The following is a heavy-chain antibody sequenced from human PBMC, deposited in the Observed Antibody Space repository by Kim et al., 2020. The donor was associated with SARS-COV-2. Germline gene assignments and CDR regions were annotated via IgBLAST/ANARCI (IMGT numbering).Heavy chain of an antibody. V-gene: IGHV4-34*01. D-gene: IGHD3-9*01. CDR3: ARGGRFDWLLIRDYYGMDV. CDR2: INHSGST. CDR1: GGSFSGYY. J-gene: IGHJ6*02. Sequence: SETLSLTCAVYGGSFSGYYWSWIRQPPGKGLEWIGEINHSGSTNYNPSLKSRVTISVDTSKNQFSLKLSSVTAADTAVYYCARGGRFDWLLIRDYYGMDVWGQGTTVTVSS.